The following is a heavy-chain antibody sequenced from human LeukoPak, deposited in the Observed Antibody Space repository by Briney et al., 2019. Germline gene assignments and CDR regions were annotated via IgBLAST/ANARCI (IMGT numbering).Heavy chain of an antibody. CDR2: IYYSGST. CDR3: ARVIVGATILNPIG. J-gene: IGHJ4*02. D-gene: IGHD1-26*01. CDR1: GGSISSYY. Sequence: SETLSLTCTVSGGSISSYYWGWIRQPPGKGLEWIGSIYYSGSTYYNPSLKSRVTISVDTSKNQFSLKLSSVTAADTAVYYCARVIVGATILNPIGWGQGTLVTVSS. V-gene: IGHV4-39*07.